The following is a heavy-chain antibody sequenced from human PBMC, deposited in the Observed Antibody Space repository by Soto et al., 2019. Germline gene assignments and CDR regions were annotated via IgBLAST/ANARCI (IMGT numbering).Heavy chain of an antibody. CDR2: ISAYNGNT. V-gene: IGHV1-18*01. CDR1: GYTFTSYG. D-gene: IGHD2-2*01. Sequence: QVQLVQSGAEVKKPGASVKVSCKASGYTFTSYGISWVRQAPGQGLEWMGWISAYNGNTNYAQKLQGRVTMTTDTSTSTAYMELRSLRSDDTAVYYCARDSIVVVPAATNWFDRWGQGTLVTVSS. CDR3: ARDSIVVVPAATNWFDR. J-gene: IGHJ5*02.